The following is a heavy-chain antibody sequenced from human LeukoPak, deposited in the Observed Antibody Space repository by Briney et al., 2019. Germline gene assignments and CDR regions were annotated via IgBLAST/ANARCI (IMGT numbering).Heavy chain of an antibody. CDR3: VRGGDNHGFDI. CDR2: ISGSGGST. Sequence: GGSLRLSCAASGFTFSSYAMSWVRQAPEKGLEWVSAISGSGGSTYYADSVKGRFTISRDNSKNTLYLQMNSLRAEDTAVYYCVRGGDNHGFDIWGQGTMVTVSS. D-gene: IGHD2-21*02. J-gene: IGHJ3*02. V-gene: IGHV3-23*01. CDR1: GFTFSSYA.